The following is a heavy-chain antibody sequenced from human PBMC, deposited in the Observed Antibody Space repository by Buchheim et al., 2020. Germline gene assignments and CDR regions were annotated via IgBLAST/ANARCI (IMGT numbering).Heavy chain of an antibody. CDR2: INQDGSEK. Sequence: DVQLVESGGGLTEPGGSLRLSCAFSGFSFSFYSMNWVRQAPGKGLEWVAHINQDGSEKYYVDSVKGRFTISRDNTKNSLFLQMNSLRAEDTAVYYCARDPGQTYYYFYMDVWGKGTT. CDR1: GFSFSFYS. CDR3: ARDPGQTYYYFYMDV. V-gene: IGHV3-7*04. J-gene: IGHJ6*03.